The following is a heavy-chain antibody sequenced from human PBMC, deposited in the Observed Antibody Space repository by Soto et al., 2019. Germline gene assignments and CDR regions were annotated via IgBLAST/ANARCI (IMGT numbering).Heavy chain of an antibody. V-gene: IGHV1-58*01. Sequence: GASVKVSCKASGFTFTSSAVQWVRQARGQRLEWIGWIVVGSGNTNYAQKFQERVTITRDMSTSTAYMELSSLRSADTAVYYCAGATYYDFWSGYYAWGQGTLVTVSS. CDR3: AGATYYDFWSGYYA. D-gene: IGHD3-3*01. CDR2: IVVGSGNT. CDR1: GFTFTSSA. J-gene: IGHJ5*02.